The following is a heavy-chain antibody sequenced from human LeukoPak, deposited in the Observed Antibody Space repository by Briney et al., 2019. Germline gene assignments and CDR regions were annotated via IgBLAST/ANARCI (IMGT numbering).Heavy chain of an antibody. CDR2: IFHTWSI. Sequence: SDTLSLPCGVSGYSISGGYYWGWIRQSPGKGLECIATIFHTWSIYHNPSLKRRVILSVDTSKNQFSLILTSVTAADTAVYYCVRMGVSYYYDSSTYYPVASDVWGQGTMVTVSS. J-gene: IGHJ3*01. D-gene: IGHD3-22*01. CDR3: VRMGVSYYYDSSTYYPVASDV. V-gene: IGHV4-38-2*01. CDR1: GYSISGGYY.